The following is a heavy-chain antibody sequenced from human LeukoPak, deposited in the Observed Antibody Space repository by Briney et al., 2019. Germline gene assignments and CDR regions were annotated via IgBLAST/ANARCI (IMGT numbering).Heavy chain of an antibody. CDR2: ISSSSSTI. CDR1: GFTFSSYS. D-gene: IGHD6-13*01. Sequence: PGGSLRLSCAASGFTFSSYSMNWVRQAPGKGLEWVSYISSSSSTIYYADSVKGRFTISRDNAKNSLYLQMNSLRAEDTAVYYCARDSAAAGTWRFDPWGQGTLVTVSS. CDR3: ARDSAAAGTWRFDP. J-gene: IGHJ5*02. V-gene: IGHV3-48*01.